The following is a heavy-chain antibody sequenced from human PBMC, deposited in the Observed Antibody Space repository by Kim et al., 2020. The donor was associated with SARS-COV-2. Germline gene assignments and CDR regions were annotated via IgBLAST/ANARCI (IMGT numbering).Heavy chain of an antibody. V-gene: IGHV4-61*01. CDR3: ARYYYDSSGNPPGGYFDY. CDR2: IYYSGST. Sequence: SETLSLTCTVSGGSVSSGSYYWSWIRQPPGKGLEWIGYIYYSGSTNYNPSLKSRVTISVDTSKNQFSLKLSSVTAADTAVYYCARYYYDSSGNPPGGYFDYWGQGTLVTVSS. J-gene: IGHJ4*02. D-gene: IGHD3-22*01. CDR1: GGSVSSGSYY.